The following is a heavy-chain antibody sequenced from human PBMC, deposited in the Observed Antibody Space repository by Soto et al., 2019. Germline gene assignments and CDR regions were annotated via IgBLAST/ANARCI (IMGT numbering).Heavy chain of an antibody. V-gene: IGHV3-11*06. CDR3: ARGGDYDSSGIDY. CDR1: GFTFSDYY. CDR2: ISSSSSYT. J-gene: IGHJ4*02. Sequence: PGGSLRLSCAASGFTFSDYYMRWIRQAPGKGLEWVSYISSSSSYTNYADSVKGRFTISRDNAKNSLYLQMNSLRAEDTAVYYCARGGDYDSSGIDYWGQGTLVTVSS. D-gene: IGHD3-22*01.